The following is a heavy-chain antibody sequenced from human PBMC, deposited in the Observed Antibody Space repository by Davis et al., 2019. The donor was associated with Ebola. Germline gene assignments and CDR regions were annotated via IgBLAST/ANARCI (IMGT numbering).Heavy chain of an antibody. J-gene: IGHJ3*02. V-gene: IGHV3-30*02. CDR2: IRYDGSNK. CDR1: GFTFSSYG. Sequence: PGGSLRLSCTASGFTFSSYGMHWVRQAPGKGLEWVAFIRYDGSNKYYADSVKGRFTISRDNSKNTLYLQMNSLRAEDTAVYYCAKVAYSYGRGAFDIWGQGTMVTVSS. CDR3: AKVAYSYGRGAFDI. D-gene: IGHD5-18*01.